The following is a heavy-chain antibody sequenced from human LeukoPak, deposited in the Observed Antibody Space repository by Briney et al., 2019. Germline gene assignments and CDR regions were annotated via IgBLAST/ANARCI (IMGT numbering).Heavy chain of an antibody. J-gene: IGHJ2*01. CDR3: AKDRRLAAAALNWYFDL. CDR2: ISGSGGST. D-gene: IGHD6-13*01. Sequence: GGSLRLSCAASGFTFTYYAMSWVRQAPGKGLEWVSAISGSGGSTYYADSVKGRFTFSRDNSKNTLYLQMNSLRAEDTAVYYCAKDRRLAAAALNWYFDLWGRGTLVTVSS. V-gene: IGHV3-23*01. CDR1: GFTFTYYA.